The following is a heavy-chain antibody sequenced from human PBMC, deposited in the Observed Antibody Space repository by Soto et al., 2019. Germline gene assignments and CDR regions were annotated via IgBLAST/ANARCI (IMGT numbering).Heavy chain of an antibody. J-gene: IGHJ4*02. Sequence: QLQLQESGSGLVKPSQTLSLTCAVSGGSISSGGYSWSWIRQPPGKGLEWIGDIYHSGSTYYNPSLKSRVTISVDRSKNQFSLKLSSVTAADTAVYYCARSATYCTNGVCRPSYYFDYWGQGTLVTVSS. CDR3: ARSATYCTNGVCRPSYYFDY. CDR1: GGSISSGGYS. CDR2: IYHSGST. D-gene: IGHD2-8*01. V-gene: IGHV4-30-2*01.